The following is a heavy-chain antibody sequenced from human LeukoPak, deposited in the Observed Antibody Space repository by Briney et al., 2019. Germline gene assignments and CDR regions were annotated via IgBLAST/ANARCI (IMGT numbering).Heavy chain of an antibody. Sequence: NSSETLSLTCTVSGGSISSYYWSWIRQPPGKGLEWIGYIYYSGSTNYNPSPKSRVTISVDTSKNQFSLKLSSVTAADTAVYYCAREHHSGSYDDAFDIWGQGTMVTVSS. V-gene: IGHV4-59*01. J-gene: IGHJ3*02. CDR3: AREHHSGSYDDAFDI. CDR2: IYYSGST. CDR1: GGSISSYY. D-gene: IGHD1-26*01.